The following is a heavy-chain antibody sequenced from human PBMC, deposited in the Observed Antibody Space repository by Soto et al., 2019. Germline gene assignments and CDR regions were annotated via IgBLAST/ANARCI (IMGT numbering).Heavy chain of an antibody. Sequence: VASVKVSCKASGYTFTSYGISWVRQAPGQGLEWMGWISAYNGNTNYAQKLQGRVTMTTDTSTSTAYMELRSLRSDDTAVYYCARDRVAVPKASYYGMDVWGQGTTVTVS. V-gene: IGHV1-18*01. CDR3: ARDRVAVPKASYYGMDV. D-gene: IGHD6-19*01. J-gene: IGHJ6*02. CDR1: GYTFTSYG. CDR2: ISAYNGNT.